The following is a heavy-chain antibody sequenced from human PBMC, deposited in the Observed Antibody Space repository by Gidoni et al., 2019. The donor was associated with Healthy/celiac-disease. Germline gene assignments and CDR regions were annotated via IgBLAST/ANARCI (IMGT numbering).Heavy chain of an antibody. CDR3: ASLDSSGYLTLGFGY. Sequence: QVQLQESGPGLVKPSKTLSLTCTVSGGSISSYYWSWIRQPPGKGLEWIGYIYYSGSTNYTPSLKSRVTISVDTSKNQFSLKLSSVTAADTAVYYCASLDSSGYLTLGFGYWGQGTLVTVSS. CDR1: GGSISSYY. J-gene: IGHJ4*02. CDR2: IYYSGST. D-gene: IGHD3-22*01. V-gene: IGHV4-59*01.